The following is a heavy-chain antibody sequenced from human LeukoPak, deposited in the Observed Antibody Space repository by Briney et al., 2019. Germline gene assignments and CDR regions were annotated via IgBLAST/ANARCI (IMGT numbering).Heavy chain of an antibody. J-gene: IGHJ4*02. V-gene: IGHV3-30*02. CDR2: IRYDGSNK. CDR3: AKDWGQQQLVGYFDY. CDR1: GFTFSSYG. Sequence: GGSLRLSCAASGFTFSSYGMHWVRQAPGKGLGWVAFIRYDGSNKYYADSVKGRFTISRDNSKNTLYVQMNSLRAEDTAVYYCAKDWGQQQLVGYFDYWGQGTLVTVSS. D-gene: IGHD6-13*01.